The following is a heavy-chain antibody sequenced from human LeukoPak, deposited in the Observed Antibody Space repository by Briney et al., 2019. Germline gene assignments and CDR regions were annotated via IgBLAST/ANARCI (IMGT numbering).Heavy chain of an antibody. CDR2: IWYGGSNK. V-gene: IGHV3-33*08. CDR3: ANLAMDYYDSSGSPPFDY. Sequence: GGSLRLSCAASGFTFSSYGMHWVRQAPGKGLEWVAVIWYGGSNKYYADSVKGRFTISRDNSKDTLYLQMNSLRAEDTAVYYCANLAMDYYDSSGSPPFDYWGQGTLVTVSS. D-gene: IGHD3-22*01. J-gene: IGHJ4*02. CDR1: GFTFSSYG.